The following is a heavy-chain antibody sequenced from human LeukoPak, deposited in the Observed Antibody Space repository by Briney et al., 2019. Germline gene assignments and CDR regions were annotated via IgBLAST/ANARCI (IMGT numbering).Heavy chain of an antibody. CDR3: ARESGYSYGLDY. Sequence: PSETLSLTCTVSGGSISSGDYYWSWIRQPPGKGLEWIGYIYYSGSTYYNPSLKSRVTISVDTSKNQFSLKLSSVTAAGTAVYYCARESGYSYGLDYWGQGTLVTVSS. CDR1: GGSISSGDYY. J-gene: IGHJ4*02. D-gene: IGHD5-18*01. V-gene: IGHV4-30-4*01. CDR2: IYYSGST.